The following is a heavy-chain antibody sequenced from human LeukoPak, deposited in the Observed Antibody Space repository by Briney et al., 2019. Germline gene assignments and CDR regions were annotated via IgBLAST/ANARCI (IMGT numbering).Heavy chain of an antibody. Sequence: GGSLRLSCAASGFTFDDYAMHWVGQAPGKGLDWVSGISWNSGSIGYADSVKGRFTISRDNAKNSLYLQMNSLRAEDTALYYCAKDRWELLSAFDIWGQGTMVTVSS. CDR2: ISWNSGSI. CDR3: AKDRWELLSAFDI. D-gene: IGHD1-26*01. CDR1: GFTFDDYA. V-gene: IGHV3-9*01. J-gene: IGHJ3*02.